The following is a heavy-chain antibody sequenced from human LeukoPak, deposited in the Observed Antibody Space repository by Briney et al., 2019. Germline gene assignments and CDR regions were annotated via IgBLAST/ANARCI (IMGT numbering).Heavy chain of an antibody. D-gene: IGHD5-24*01. CDR2: IGTAGDT. CDR3: ARSGDGYNYNYYYGMDV. Sequence: GGSLRLSCAASGFTFSSYDMHWVRQATGKGLEWVSAIGTAGDTYYPGSVKGRFTISRENAKNSLYLQMNSLRAEDTAVYCCARSGDGYNYNYYYGMDVWGQGTTVTVSS. J-gene: IGHJ6*02. V-gene: IGHV3-13*01. CDR1: GFTFSSYD.